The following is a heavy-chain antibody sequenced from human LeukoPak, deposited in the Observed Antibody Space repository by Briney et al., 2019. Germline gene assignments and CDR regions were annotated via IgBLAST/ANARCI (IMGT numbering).Heavy chain of an antibody. V-gene: IGHV3-9*01. CDR1: GFTFDDYA. Sequence: PGGSLRLSCAASGFTFDDYAMPWVRQAPGKGLEWVSGISWNSGSIGYADSVKGRFTISRDNAKNSLYLQMNSLRAEDTALYYCAKGPLITFGGVIDYFDYWGQGTLVTVSS. CDR3: AKGPLITFGGVIDYFDY. D-gene: IGHD3-16*02. CDR2: ISWNSGSI. J-gene: IGHJ4*02.